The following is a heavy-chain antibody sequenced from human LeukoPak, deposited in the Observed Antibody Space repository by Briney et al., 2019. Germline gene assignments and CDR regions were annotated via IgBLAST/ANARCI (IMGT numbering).Heavy chain of an antibody. D-gene: IGHD3-3*01. Sequence: GGSLRLSCAASGFTFSSYAMSWVRQAPGKGLEWVSAISGSGGSTYFADSVKGRFTISRDNSKNTLYLQMNSLRAEDTAVYYCAKAQYDFWTGWFDPWGQGTLVTVSS. CDR1: GFTFSSYA. CDR2: ISGSGGST. J-gene: IGHJ5*02. CDR3: AKAQYDFWTGWFDP. V-gene: IGHV3-23*01.